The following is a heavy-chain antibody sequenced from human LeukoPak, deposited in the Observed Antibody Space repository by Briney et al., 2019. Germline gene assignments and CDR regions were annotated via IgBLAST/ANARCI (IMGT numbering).Heavy chain of an antibody. CDR3: ARLDHYYYYMDF. V-gene: IGHV1-18*01. Sequence: ASVKVSCKASGYTFNIYGITWVRQAPGQGLEWMGWISALNGQTNYAQKFQGRVSMTTDTSTSTAYMELRSLRSDDTAFYYCARLDHYYYYMDFWGKGTTVTVSS. CDR2: ISALNGQT. J-gene: IGHJ6*03. CDR1: GYTFNIYG.